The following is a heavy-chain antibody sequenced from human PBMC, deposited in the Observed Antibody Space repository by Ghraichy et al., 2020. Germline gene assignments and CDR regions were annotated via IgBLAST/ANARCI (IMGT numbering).Heavy chain of an antibody. V-gene: IGHV3-7*03. CDR3: ARVRSGNYFDY. Sequence: GGSLRLSCAASGFTFSIYWMGWVRQVPGKGLEWVANIKEDGTQEYYMDRVKGRCTISRDNAKNSLYLQMNSLRADDTAVYYCARVRSGNYFDYWGQGTLVTVSS. CDR2: IKEDGTQE. D-gene: IGHD2-15*01. CDR1: GFTFSIYW. J-gene: IGHJ4*02.